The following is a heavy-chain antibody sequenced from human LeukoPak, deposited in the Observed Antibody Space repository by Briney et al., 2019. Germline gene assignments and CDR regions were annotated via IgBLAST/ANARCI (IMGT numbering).Heavy chain of an antibody. V-gene: IGHV3-23*01. CDR3: AKTVRGSWYCLDH. Sequence: GGSLRPSCAASGFTFSSYAMSWVRQAPGKGLEWVSAISGSGGSTYYADSVKGRFTISRDNSKNTLYLQMNSLRAEDTAVYYCAKTVRGSWYCLDHWGQGTLVTVSS. J-gene: IGHJ4*02. CDR2: ISGSGGST. CDR1: GFTFSSYA. D-gene: IGHD6-13*01.